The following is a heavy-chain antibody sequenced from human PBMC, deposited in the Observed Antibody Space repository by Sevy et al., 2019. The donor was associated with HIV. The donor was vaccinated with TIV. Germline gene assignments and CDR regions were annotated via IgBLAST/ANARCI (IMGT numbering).Heavy chain of an antibody. CDR3: AKFDSGYDFRGPFDY. CDR1: GFTFSSYA. J-gene: IGHJ4*02. V-gene: IGHV3-23*01. CDR2: ISGSGGST. Sequence: GGSLRLSCAASGFTFSSYAMSWVRQAPGKGLEWVSAISGSGGSTYYADSVKGRFTISRDNSKNTLYLQMNSLRAEDTAVYYCAKFDSGYDFRGPFDYWGQGTLVTVSS. D-gene: IGHD5-12*01.